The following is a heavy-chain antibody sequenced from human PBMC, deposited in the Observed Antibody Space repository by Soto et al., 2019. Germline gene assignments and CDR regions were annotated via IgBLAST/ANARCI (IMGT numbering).Heavy chain of an antibody. J-gene: IGHJ4*02. Sequence: GGSLRLSCAASGFTFNGFGMHWVRQAPGKGLEWVAFISHDGSDKYYADSVKGRFTISRDNSKNTLYLQMNSLRAEDTAVYYCARDYSWLSWYFDYWGQGTLVTVSS. V-gene: IGHV3-30*03. CDR1: GFTFNGFG. CDR3: ARDYSWLSWYFDY. D-gene: IGHD6-19*01. CDR2: ISHDGSDK.